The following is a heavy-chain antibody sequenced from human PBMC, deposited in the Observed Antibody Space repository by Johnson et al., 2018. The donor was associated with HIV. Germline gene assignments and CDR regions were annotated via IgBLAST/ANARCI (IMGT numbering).Heavy chain of an antibody. CDR2: INWNGGST. Sequence: EVQLVESGGGLVKPGGSLRLSCAASGFTFSNAWMNWVRQAPGKGLEWVSGINWNGGSTDYTDSVKGRFTISRDNAKNSLYLQMNSLRAEDTAFYYCARAYCVGGYSYGDTFDFWGQGTMVTVSS. J-gene: IGHJ3*01. V-gene: IGHV3-20*04. CDR3: ARAYCVGGYSYGDTFDF. CDR1: GFTFSNAW. D-gene: IGHD5-18*01.